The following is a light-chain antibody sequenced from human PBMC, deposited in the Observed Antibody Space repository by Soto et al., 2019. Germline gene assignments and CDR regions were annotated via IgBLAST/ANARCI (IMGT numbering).Light chain of an antibody. Sequence: QSALTQPPSASGSPGQSVAISCTGTSSDVGGYNYVSWYQQHPGKAPKLMIYEVNKRPSGVPERFSGSNSGNTATLTISRVEAGDEADYYCQVWDSSSDHLVFGGGTKLTVL. CDR1: SSDVGGYNY. CDR3: QVWDSSSDHLV. CDR2: EVN. V-gene: IGLV2-8*01. J-gene: IGLJ2*01.